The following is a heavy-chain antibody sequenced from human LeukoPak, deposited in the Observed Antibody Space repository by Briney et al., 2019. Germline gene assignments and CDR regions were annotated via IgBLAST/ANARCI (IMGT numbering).Heavy chain of an antibody. V-gene: IGHV3-30*03. D-gene: IGHD3-3*01. Sequence: GRSLRLSCAASGFTFSSYGMHWVRQAPGKGLEWVAAIYFDGSKNIYADSVKGRFTISRDNSKNTLYLQMNSLRAEDTAVYYCARGGTGGVFDYWGQGTLVTVSA. J-gene: IGHJ4*02. CDR2: IYFDGSKN. CDR1: GFTFSSYG. CDR3: ARGGTGGVFDY.